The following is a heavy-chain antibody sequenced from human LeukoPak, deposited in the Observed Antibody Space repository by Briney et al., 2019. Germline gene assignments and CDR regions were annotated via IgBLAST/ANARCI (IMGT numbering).Heavy chain of an antibody. V-gene: IGHV3-23*01. J-gene: IGHJ4*02. CDR3: AKSYSSSYYGIFDF. Sequence: GGSLRLSCAASGFTFSSYAMSWVRQAPGKGLEWVSAINGNGGNTYYADSVKGRFAISRDNSKNTLHLQMNSLRAEDTAIYFCAKSYSSSYYGIFDFWGQGTLVTVSS. CDR1: GFTFSSYA. CDR2: INGNGGNT. D-gene: IGHD6-13*01.